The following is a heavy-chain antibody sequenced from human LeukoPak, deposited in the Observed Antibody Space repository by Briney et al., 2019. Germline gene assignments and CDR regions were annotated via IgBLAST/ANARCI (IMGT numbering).Heavy chain of an antibody. CDR1: GGSISSSSYY. V-gene: IGHV4-39*01. D-gene: IGHD3-10*01. Sequence: SETLSLTCTVSGGSISSSSYYWGWIRQPPGKGLEWIGSIYYSGSTYYNPSLKSRVTISVDTSKNQFSLKLSSVTAADTAVYYCASNPRGIYGSGPYYYYGMDVWGQGTTVTVSS. CDR3: ASNPRGIYGSGPYYYYGMDV. J-gene: IGHJ6*02. CDR2: IYYSGST.